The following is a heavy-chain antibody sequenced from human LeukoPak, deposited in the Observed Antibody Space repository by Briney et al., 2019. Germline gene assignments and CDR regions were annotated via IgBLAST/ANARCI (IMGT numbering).Heavy chain of an antibody. CDR3: ARGRLAVAGTSYYYYGMDV. CDR2: IYHSGST. CDR1: GGSISSSTNW. V-gene: IGHV4-4*02. Sequence: SETLSLTCAVSGGSISSSTNWWSWVRQSPGKGLEWIGEIYHSGSTNYNPSLKSRVTMSLDTSRNQFSLNLNSVTAADTAVYYCARGRLAVAGTSYYYYGMDVWGQGTTVTVSS. D-gene: IGHD6-19*01. J-gene: IGHJ6*02.